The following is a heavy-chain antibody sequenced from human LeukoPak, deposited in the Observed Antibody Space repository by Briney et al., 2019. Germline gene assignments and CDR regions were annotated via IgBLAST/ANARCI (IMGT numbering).Heavy chain of an antibody. CDR1: GFTFSSYA. Sequence: TGGSLRLSCAASGFTFSSYAMSWVRQAPGKGLEWVSAISGSGGSTYYADSVKGRFTISRDNSKNTLYLQMNSLRAEDTAVYYCARHPNSVVVVAQPYYYYGMDVRGQGTTVTVSS. J-gene: IGHJ6*02. V-gene: IGHV3-23*01. D-gene: IGHD2-15*01. CDR2: ISGSGGST. CDR3: ARHPNSVVVVAQPYYYYGMDV.